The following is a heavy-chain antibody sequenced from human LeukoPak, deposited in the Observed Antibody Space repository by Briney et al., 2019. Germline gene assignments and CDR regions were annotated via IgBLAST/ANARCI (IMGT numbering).Heavy chain of an antibody. CDR1: GYTFTSYA. CDR3: ATLYSSSWPLFDY. Sequence: ASVKVSCKASGYTFTSYAMHWVRQAPGQRLEWMGWINAGNGNTNYSQKFQGRVTITRDTSASTAYMELSSLRSEDTAVYYCATLYSSSWPLFDYWGQGTLVTVSS. D-gene: IGHD6-13*01. J-gene: IGHJ4*02. CDR2: INAGNGNT. V-gene: IGHV1-3*01.